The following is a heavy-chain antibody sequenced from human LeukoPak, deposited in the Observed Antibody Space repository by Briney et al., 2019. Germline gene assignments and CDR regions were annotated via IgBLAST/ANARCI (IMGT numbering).Heavy chain of an antibody. V-gene: IGHV4-39*01. CDR3: AKARGRGQVDPDTSGYINY. D-gene: IGHD3-22*01. CDR2: IYYHGNT. CDR1: GGSIRNRDYY. J-gene: IGHJ4*02. Sequence: SETLSLTCTVSGGSIRNRDYYWDWIRQPPGEGLEWIGSIYYHGNTYHNPSLESRVTVSVDTSKNQLSLKMSAVTAADTALYYCAKARGRGQVDPDTSGYINYWGQGTLVSVCS.